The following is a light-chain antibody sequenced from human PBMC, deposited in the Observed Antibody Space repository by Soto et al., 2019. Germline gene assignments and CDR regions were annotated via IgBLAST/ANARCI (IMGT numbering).Light chain of an antibody. CDR1: QSVSTNY. J-gene: IGKJ2*01. CDR2: GAT. V-gene: IGKV3-20*01. Sequence: EIVLTQSPGTLCLSPGERATLSCRASQSVSTNYLAWYQQKPGQSPRLLIYGATSRATGIPDRFSGSGSGTDFILTISRLEPEDFALYFCQQYGSSPYTFAQGTTGDIK. CDR3: QQYGSSPYT.